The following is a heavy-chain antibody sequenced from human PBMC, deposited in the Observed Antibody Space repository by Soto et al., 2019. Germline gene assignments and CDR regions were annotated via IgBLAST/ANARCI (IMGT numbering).Heavy chain of an antibody. J-gene: IGHJ4*02. CDR1: GFTFNKYA. D-gene: IGHD2-15*01. CDR2: LSNTGATT. CDR3: ATDLFGNCSGSCYSGGSDY. Sequence: EVQLLESGGGLVQPGGSLRLSCEASGFTFNKYAMSWVRQAPGKGLEWVSALSNTGATTYYANPVNGRFTISRDNSKSTLYLRMDSLRADDTAMYFGATDLFGNCSGSCYSGGSDYWGQGTLVTVSS. V-gene: IGHV3-23*01.